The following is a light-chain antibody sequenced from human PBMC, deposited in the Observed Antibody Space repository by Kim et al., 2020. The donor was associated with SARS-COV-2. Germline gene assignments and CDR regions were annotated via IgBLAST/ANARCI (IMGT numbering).Light chain of an antibody. CDR3: QQLNSYPRT. V-gene: IGKV1-9*01. CDR1: QGIGNH. J-gene: IGKJ1*01. CDR2: AAS. Sequence: ASVGDRVTITCRASQGIGNHLAWYQQKPGKAPNLLIYAASTLQSGVPSRFIGSGSGTEFTLTITRLQPEDFATYYCQQLNSYPRTFGQGTKVDIK.